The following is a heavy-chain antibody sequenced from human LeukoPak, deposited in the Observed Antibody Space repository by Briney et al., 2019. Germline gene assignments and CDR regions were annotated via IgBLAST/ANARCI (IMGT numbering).Heavy chain of an antibody. V-gene: IGHV3-23*01. Sequence: PGGSLRLSCAASGFTFSSYAMSWVRQAPGKGPEWVSAISGSGGSTYYADSVKGRFTISRDNSKNTLYLQMNSLRAEDTAVYYCAKDGVVPAAMRGYFDYWGQGTLVTVSS. D-gene: IGHD2-2*01. J-gene: IGHJ4*02. CDR2: ISGSGGST. CDR3: AKDGVVPAAMRGYFDY. CDR1: GFTFSSYA.